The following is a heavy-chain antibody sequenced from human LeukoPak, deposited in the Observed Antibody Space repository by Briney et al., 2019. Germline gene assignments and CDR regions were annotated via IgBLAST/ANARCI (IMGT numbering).Heavy chain of an antibody. CDR3: VIWGDYDVLTGYYVSDY. J-gene: IGHJ4*02. CDR2: MTGGGGNT. V-gene: IGHV3-23*01. Sequence: PGGSLTLFCAPCGLTFSNYAKGCVRQAPGGGLEWLSAMTGGGGNTYYAHSVKGRFTISRDNSKNTVFLQMNSLRHEDTAIYYCVIWGDYDVLTGYYVSDYWGQGTLVTVSS. CDR1: GLTFSNYA. D-gene: IGHD3-9*01.